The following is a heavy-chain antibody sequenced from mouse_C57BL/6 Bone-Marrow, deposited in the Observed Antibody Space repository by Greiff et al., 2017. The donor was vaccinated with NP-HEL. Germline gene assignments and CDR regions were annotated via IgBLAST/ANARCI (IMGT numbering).Heavy chain of an antibody. J-gene: IGHJ4*01. V-gene: IGHV1-15*01. CDR2: IDPETGGT. CDR1: GYTFTDYE. D-gene: IGHD2-3*01. CDR3: TRYDGYYVEYYAMDY. Sequence: QVQLQQSGAELVRPGASVTLSCKASGYTFTDYEMHWVKQTPVHGLEWIGAIDPETGGTAYNQKFKGKAILTADKSSSTAYMELRSLTSEDSAVYYCTRYDGYYVEYYAMDYWGQGTTVTVAS.